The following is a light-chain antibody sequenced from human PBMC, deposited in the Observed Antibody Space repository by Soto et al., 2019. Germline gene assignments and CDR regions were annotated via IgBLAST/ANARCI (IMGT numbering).Light chain of an antibody. CDR3: SSYTSSSTPNWV. CDR1: SSDAGGYNY. J-gene: IGLJ3*02. CDR2: EVS. Sequence: QSALTQPASVSGSPGQSITISCTGTSSDAGGYNYVSWYQQHPGKAPKLMIYEVSNRPSGVSNRFSGSKSGNTASLTISGLQAEDEAAYYCSSYTSSSTPNWVFGGGTKLTVL. V-gene: IGLV2-14*01.